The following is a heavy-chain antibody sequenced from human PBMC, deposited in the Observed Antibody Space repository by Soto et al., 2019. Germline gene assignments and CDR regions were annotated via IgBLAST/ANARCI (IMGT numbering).Heavy chain of an antibody. V-gene: IGHV3-30*18. CDR1: GFTFSNHG. CDR2: ISYEGSSK. J-gene: IGHJ4*02. D-gene: IGHD2-15*01. CDR3: AKDRGYCSGGTCYPVD. Sequence: QVQLVESGGGVVQPGRSLGLSCAASGFTFSNHGMHWVRQAPGKGLEWVALISYEGSSKYYADSVKGRVTISRDNSKNXLNQQMDSMRPEDTDVYYCAKDRGYCSGGTCYPVDWGQGTLVIVSA.